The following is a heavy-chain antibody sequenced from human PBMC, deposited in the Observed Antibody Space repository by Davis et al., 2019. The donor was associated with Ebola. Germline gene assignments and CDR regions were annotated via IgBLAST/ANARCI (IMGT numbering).Heavy chain of an antibody. V-gene: IGHV1-69*04. Sequence: SVKVSCKASGGTFSSYAISWVRQAPGQGLEWMGRIIPILGIANYAQKFQGRVTMTRDTSTSTVYIELSSLRSEDTAVYYCARDRGDSYYYYYGMDVWGQGTTVTVSS. CDR1: GGTFSSYA. D-gene: IGHD2-21*02. CDR3: ARDRGDSYYYYYGMDV. CDR2: IIPILGIA. J-gene: IGHJ6*02.